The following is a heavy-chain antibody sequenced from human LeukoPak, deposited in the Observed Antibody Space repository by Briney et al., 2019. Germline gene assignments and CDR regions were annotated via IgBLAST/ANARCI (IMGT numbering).Heavy chain of an antibody. CDR3: ARDRWIDY. Sequence: GGSLRLSCAASGFTFDDYAMHWVRQAPGKGLEWVSGISWNSGSIGYADSVKGRFTISRDNSKNTLYLQMNSLRAEDTAVYYCARDRWIDYWGQGTLVTVSS. J-gene: IGHJ4*02. CDR2: ISWNSGSI. V-gene: IGHV3-9*01. CDR1: GFTFDDYA. D-gene: IGHD5-12*01.